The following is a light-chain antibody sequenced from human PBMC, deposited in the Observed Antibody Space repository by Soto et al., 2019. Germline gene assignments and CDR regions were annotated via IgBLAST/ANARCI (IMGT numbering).Light chain of an antibody. CDR1: RSVSSSF. Sequence: EIVLTQSPGTLSLSPGGRATLSCRASRSVSSSFLAWYQQKPGQAPRLLVYGASSRATGIPARFSGSGSGTDFTLTISRLEPGDFAVYYCQQYGSSPPLTFGGGTQVDIK. V-gene: IGKV3-20*01. J-gene: IGKJ4*01. CDR2: GAS. CDR3: QQYGSSPPLT.